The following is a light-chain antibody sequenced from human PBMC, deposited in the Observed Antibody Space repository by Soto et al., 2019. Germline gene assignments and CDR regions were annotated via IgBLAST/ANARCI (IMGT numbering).Light chain of an antibody. CDR3: QQYCSSPPIT. CDR2: GAS. V-gene: IGKV3-20*01. Sequence: EIVLTQPPGTLSLSPGERATLSCRASQSVSSSYLTWYQQKPGQAPRLLIYGASSRATGIPDRFSGSGSATDFTLTITRLEPEDFAVYYCQQYCSSPPITFGQGTRLQMK. J-gene: IGKJ5*01. CDR1: QSVSSSY.